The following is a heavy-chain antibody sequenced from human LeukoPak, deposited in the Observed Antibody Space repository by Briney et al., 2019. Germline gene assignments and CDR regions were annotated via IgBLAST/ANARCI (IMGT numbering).Heavy chain of an antibody. J-gene: IGHJ5*02. V-gene: IGHV4-4*07. CDR1: GGSISSYY. CDR3: ARDHCSSTSCFGGHNWFDP. CDR2: IYTSGST. D-gene: IGHD2-2*01. Sequence: SETLSLTCTVSGGSISSYYWSWIRQPAGKGLEWIGRIYTSGSTNYNPSLKSRVTMSVDTSKNQFSLKLSSVTAADTAVYYCARDHCSSTSCFGGHNWFDPWGQGTLVTVSA.